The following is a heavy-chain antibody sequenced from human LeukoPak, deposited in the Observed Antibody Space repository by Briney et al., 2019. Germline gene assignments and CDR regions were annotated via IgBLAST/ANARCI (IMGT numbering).Heavy chain of an antibody. V-gene: IGHV1-69*13. CDR3: ARSYYDSSGDFDY. Sequence: SVKVSCKASGGTFSSYAISWVRQAPGQGLEWMGGIIPIFGTANYAQKFQGRVTITADESTSTAYMELSSLRSEDTAVYYCARSYYDSSGDFDYWGQGTLVTVPS. J-gene: IGHJ4*02. D-gene: IGHD3-22*01. CDR1: GGTFSSYA. CDR2: IIPIFGTA.